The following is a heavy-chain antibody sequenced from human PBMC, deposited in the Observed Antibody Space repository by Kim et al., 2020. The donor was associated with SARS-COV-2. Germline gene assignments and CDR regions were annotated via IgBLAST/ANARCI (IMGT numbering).Heavy chain of an antibody. V-gene: IGHV4-4*02. CDR3: ARAVALQRNITMVRGGTAAFDY. Sequence: SETLSLTCAVSGGSISSSNWWSWVRQPPGKGLEWIGESYHSGSTNYNPSLKSRVTISVDKSKNQFSLKLSSVTAADTAVYYCARAVALQRNITMVRGGTAAFDYWSQGTLVTVSS. D-gene: IGHD3-10*01. CDR2: SYHSGST. J-gene: IGHJ4*02. CDR1: GGSISSSNW.